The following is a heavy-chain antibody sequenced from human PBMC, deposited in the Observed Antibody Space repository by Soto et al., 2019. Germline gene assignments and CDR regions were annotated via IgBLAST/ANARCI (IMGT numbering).Heavy chain of an antibody. D-gene: IGHD6-13*01. J-gene: IGHJ1*01. V-gene: IGHV3-48*03. CDR3: ARDRNQYPSWYPEYFQH. CDR1: GFTFSSYE. CDR2: ISSSGSTI. Sequence: PGGSLRLSCAASGFTFSSYEMNWVRQAPGKGLEWVSYISSSGSTIYYADSVKGRFTISRDNAKNSLYLQMNSLRAEDTAVYYCARDRNQYPSWYPEYFQHWGQGTMVTVSS.